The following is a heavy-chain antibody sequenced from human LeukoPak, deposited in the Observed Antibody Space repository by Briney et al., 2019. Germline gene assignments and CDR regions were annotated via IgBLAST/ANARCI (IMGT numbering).Heavy chain of an antibody. CDR2: IIGSGGST. J-gene: IGHJ3*02. V-gene: IGHV3-23*01. Sequence: QSGGSLRLSCAASGFTFSSYAMSWVRQAPGKGLEWVSSIIGSGGSTYYADSVKGRFTISRDNSNNTLYLQMNSLRAEDTAVYYCAKAENRGSSWYREYDAFDIWGQGTMVTVSS. CDR3: AKAENRGSSWYREYDAFDI. D-gene: IGHD6-13*01. CDR1: GFTFSSYA.